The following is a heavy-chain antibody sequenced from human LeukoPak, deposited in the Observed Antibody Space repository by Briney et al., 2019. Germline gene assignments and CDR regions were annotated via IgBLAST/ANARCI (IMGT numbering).Heavy chain of an antibody. V-gene: IGHV4-4*09. CDR3: ARVHYYYYMDV. CDR1: GGSISSYY. Sequence: SETLSPTRTVSGGSISSYYWSWIRQPPGKGLEWIGYIYTSGSTNDNPSLKSRVTISVDTSKNHFSLKLSSVTAADTAVYYWARVHYYYYMDVWGKGTTVTVSS. J-gene: IGHJ6*03. CDR2: IYTSGST.